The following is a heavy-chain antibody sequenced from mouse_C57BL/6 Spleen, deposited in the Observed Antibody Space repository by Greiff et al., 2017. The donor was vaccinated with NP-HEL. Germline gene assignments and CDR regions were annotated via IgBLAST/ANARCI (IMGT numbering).Heavy chain of an antibody. J-gene: IGHJ3*01. CDR3: ASWLLRRGGFAY. D-gene: IGHD2-3*01. CDR1: GYSITSGYY. V-gene: IGHV3-6*01. CDR2: ISYDGSN. Sequence: EVQLQESGPGLVKPSQSLSLTCSVTGYSITSGYYWNWIRQFPGNKLEWMGYISYDGSNNYNPSLKNRISITRDTSKNQFFLKLNSVTTEDTATYYCASWLLRRGGFAYWGQGTLVTVSA.